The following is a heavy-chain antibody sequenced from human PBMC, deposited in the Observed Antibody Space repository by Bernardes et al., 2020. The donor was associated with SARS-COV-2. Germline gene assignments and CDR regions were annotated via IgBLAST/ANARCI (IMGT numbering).Heavy chain of an antibody. J-gene: IGHJ5*02. Sequence: SETLSLTCGVYGGSFSGSYWTWIRQPPGTGLEWIGEIDHSGSTNYNPSLKSRLTISVDTSKNQFSLKLSSVTAADTAVYYCARGGAYGSGYYRWGQGTLVTVSS. CDR2: IDHSGST. CDR1: GGSFSGSY. D-gene: IGHD3-22*01. V-gene: IGHV4-34*01. CDR3: ARGGAYGSGYYR.